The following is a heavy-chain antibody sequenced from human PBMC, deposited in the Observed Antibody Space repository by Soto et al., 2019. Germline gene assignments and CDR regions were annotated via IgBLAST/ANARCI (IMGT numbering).Heavy chain of an antibody. Sequence: GGSLRLSCAASGFTFSSYSMNWVRQAPGKGLEWVSSISSSSSYIYYADSVKGRFTISRDTAKNSLYLQMNSLRAEDTAVYYRAMERWVPFERAFDIWGQGTMVTVS. D-gene: IGHD1-1*01. CDR2: ISSSSSYI. CDR1: GFTFSSYS. J-gene: IGHJ3*02. CDR3: AMERWVPFERAFDI. V-gene: IGHV3-21*01.